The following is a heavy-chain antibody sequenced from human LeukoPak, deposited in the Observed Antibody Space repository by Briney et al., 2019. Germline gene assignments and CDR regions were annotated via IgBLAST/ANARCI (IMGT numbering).Heavy chain of an antibody. CDR1: GFTFSDYY. CDR3: ARTHDTYYDILTGYSPDGDNYYMHV. V-gene: IGHV3-11*04. D-gene: IGHD3-9*01. CDR2: ISSSGSTI. Sequence: GGSLRLSCAASGFTFSDYYMSWIRQAPGKGLEWVSYISSSGSTIYYADSVKGRFTISRDNAKNSLYLQMNSLRAEDTAVYYCARTHDTYYDILTGYSPDGDNYYMHVWGKGTTVTVSS. J-gene: IGHJ6*03.